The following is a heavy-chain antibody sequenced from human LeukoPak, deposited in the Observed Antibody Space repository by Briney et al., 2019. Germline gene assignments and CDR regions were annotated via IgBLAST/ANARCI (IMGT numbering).Heavy chain of an antibody. V-gene: IGHV3-48*01. CDR3: ARDGSNVVVPAKRGSPGAFDI. D-gene: IGHD2-2*01. Sequence: GGSLRLSCAASGFTFSSYSMNWVRQAPGKGLEWVSYISSSSSTIYYADSVKGRFTISRDNSKNTLYLQMNSLRAEDTAVYYCARDGSNVVVPAKRGSPGAFDIWGQGTMVTVSS. J-gene: IGHJ3*02. CDR2: ISSSSSTI. CDR1: GFTFSSYS.